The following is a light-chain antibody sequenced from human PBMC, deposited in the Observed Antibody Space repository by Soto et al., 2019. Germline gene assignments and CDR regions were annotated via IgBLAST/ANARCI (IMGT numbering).Light chain of an antibody. CDR3: SSHGGSNNPYV. V-gene: IGLV2-8*01. CDR2: DVT. Sequence: QSVLTQPPSASGSPGQSVAISCTGTSSDIGGYNFVSWYQRHPGKAPKLMIYDVTKRPSGVPDRFSGSKSGNTATLIVSGLQAEDEADYYCSSHGGSNNPYVFGPGTKLTVL. CDR1: SSDIGGYNF. J-gene: IGLJ1*01.